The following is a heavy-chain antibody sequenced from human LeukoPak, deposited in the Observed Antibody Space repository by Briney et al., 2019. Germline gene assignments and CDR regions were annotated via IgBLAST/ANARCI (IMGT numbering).Heavy chain of an antibody. CDR2: ISNGGST. D-gene: IGHD3-10*01. CDR1: GGSISTYY. J-gene: IGHJ4*02. CDR3: ARASRGPMIDYYGSGSPLDY. V-gene: IGHV4-59*01. Sequence: SETLSLTCTVSGGSISTYYWSWIRQPPGEGLEWIGYISNGGSTNYNPSLKSRVTISVDTSKNQLSLKLSSVTAADTAVYYCARASRGPMIDYYGSGSPLDYWGQGTLVTVSS.